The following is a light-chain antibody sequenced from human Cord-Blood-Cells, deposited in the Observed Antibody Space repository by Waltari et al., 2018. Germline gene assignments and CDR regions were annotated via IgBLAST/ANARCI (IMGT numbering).Light chain of an antibody. CDR3: QAWDSSTAV. CDR2: QDS. Sequence: SYELTQPPSLSVSPGQTASITCSGDKLGDKYACWYQQKPGQSPVLGIYQDSKRPSGIPERFSGYNSGNTATLTISGSQGMDEADYYCQAWDSSTAVFGGGPKLTVL. CDR1: KLGDKY. V-gene: IGLV3-1*01. J-gene: IGLJ3*02.